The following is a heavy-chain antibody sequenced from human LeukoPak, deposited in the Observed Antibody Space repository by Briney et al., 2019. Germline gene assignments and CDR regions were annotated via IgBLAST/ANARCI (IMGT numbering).Heavy chain of an antibody. Sequence: GGSLRLSCAASGFTFYAYGMHWVRQAPGKGLEWVAFIRYDGSNKYYADSVKGRFTISRDNSKNTLYLQMNSLRAEDTAVYYCAKVPIAVEEYYFDYWGQGTLVTVSS. D-gene: IGHD6-19*01. CDR3: AKVPIAVEEYYFDY. J-gene: IGHJ4*02. CDR1: GFTFYAYG. V-gene: IGHV3-30*02. CDR2: IRYDGSNK.